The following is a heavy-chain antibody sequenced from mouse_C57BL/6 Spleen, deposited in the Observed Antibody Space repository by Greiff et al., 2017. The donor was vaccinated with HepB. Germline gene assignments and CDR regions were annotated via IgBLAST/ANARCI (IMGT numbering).Heavy chain of an antibody. V-gene: IGHV3-6*01. CDR2: ISYDGSN. CDR1: GYSITSGYY. Sequence: EVQLQESGPGLVKPSQSLSLTCSVTGYSITSGYYWNWIRQFPGNKLEWMGYISYDGSNNYNPSLKNRISITRDTSKNQFFLKLNSVTTEDTATYYCARRGYSWYFDVWGTGTTVTVSS. J-gene: IGHJ1*03. CDR3: ARRGYSWYFDV. D-gene: IGHD2-3*01.